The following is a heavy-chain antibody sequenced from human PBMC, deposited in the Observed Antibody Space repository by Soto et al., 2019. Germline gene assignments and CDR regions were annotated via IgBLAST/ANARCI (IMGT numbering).Heavy chain of an antibody. J-gene: IGHJ3*02. Sequence: GGSLRLSCAASGFTFSDYYMSWIRQAPGKGLEWVSYISSSGSTIYYADSVKGRFTISRDNAKNSLYLQMNSLRAEDTAVYYCARDDPAAIGSAFDIWGQGTMVTVSS. V-gene: IGHV3-11*01. CDR2: ISSSGSTI. CDR3: ARDDPAAIGSAFDI. CDR1: GFTFSDYY. D-gene: IGHD2-2*02.